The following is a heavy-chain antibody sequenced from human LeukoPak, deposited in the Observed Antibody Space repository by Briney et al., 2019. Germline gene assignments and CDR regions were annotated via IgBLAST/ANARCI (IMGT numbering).Heavy chain of an antibody. CDR3: ARLDSGDHGNIPH. V-gene: IGHV4-59*08. CDR1: GGSLSPYY. CDR2: IYHTGTT. J-gene: IGHJ1*01. D-gene: IGHD1-26*01. Sequence: SETLSLTCTVSGGSLSPYYWTWIRQPRGKGLEWIGYIYHTGTTKYNPSLSYRVTISVETSKNQFSLRLKSVTAADTAIYYCARLDSGDHGNIPHWGQGTLVTVPS.